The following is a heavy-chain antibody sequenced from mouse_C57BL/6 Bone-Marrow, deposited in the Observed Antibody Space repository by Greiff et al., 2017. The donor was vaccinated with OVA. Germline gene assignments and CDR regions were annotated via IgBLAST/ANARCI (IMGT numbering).Heavy chain of an antibody. CDR2: ISYDGSN. V-gene: IGHV3-6*01. J-gene: IGHJ4*01. Sequence: EVKLEESGPGLVKPSQSLSLTCSVTGYSITSGYFWNWIRQFPGNQLEWMGYISYDGSNNYNPSLKNRISITRDTSKNQFFLKLNSVTTEDTATYYCARDATPYAMDYWGQGTSVTVSS. CDR1: GYSITSGYF. CDR3: ARDATPYAMDY.